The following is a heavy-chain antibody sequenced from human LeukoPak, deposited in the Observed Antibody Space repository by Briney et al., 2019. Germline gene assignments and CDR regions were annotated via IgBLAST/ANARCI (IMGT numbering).Heavy chain of an antibody. CDR2: ISAYNGNT. CDR3: ARVYPPIDVGATTTDAFDI. Sequence: GASVKVSCKASGYTFTSYGISWVRQAPGQGLEWMGWISAYNGNTNYAQKLQGRVTMTTDTSTSTAYMELRSLRSDDTAVYYCARVYPPIDVGATTTDAFDIWGQGTMVTVSS. J-gene: IGHJ3*02. CDR1: GYTFTSYG. D-gene: IGHD1-26*01. V-gene: IGHV1-18*01.